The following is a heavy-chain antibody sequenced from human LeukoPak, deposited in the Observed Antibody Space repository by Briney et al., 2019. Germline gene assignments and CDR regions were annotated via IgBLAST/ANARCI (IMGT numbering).Heavy chain of an antibody. D-gene: IGHD3-22*01. CDR2: TYYRSKWYN. Sequence: SQTLSLTCVISGDSVSSNTAAWNWIRQSPSRGLEWLGRTYYRSKWYNDYAVSVKSRITINPDTSKNQFSLHLNSVTPEDTAVYYCARASIIVVISDAFDIWGQGTMVAVSS. CDR3: ARASIIVVISDAFDI. J-gene: IGHJ3*02. CDR1: GDSVSSNTAA. V-gene: IGHV6-1*01.